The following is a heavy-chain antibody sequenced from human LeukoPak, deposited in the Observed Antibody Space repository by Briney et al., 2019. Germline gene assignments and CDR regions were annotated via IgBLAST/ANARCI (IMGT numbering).Heavy chain of an antibody. CDR2: IGYDGSDK. J-gene: IGHJ4*02. D-gene: IGHD2-15*01. Sequence: PGGSLRLSCAASGFTFSNYGMHWVRQAPGKGLEWVSFIGYDGSDKYYADSVKGRFTISRDISKNTLYLQMNSLRAEDTAVYYCAKVLLVVVVAATRGGPFDYWGQGTLVTVSS. CDR3: AKVLLVVVVAATRGGPFDY. V-gene: IGHV3-30*02. CDR1: GFTFSNYG.